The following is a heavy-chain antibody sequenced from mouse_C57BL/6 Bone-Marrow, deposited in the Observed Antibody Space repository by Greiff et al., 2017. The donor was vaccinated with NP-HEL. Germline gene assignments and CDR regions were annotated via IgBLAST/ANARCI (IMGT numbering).Heavy chain of an antibody. V-gene: IGHV1-64*01. CDR2: IHPNSGST. CDR3: ARRRLWLMDY. J-gene: IGHJ4*01. CDR1: GYTFTSYW. Sequence: VQLQQPGAELVKPGASVKLSCKASGYTFTSYWMHWVKQRPGQGLEWIGMIHPNSGSTNYNEKFKSKATLTVDKSSGTAYMQLSSLTSEDSAVYYCARRRLWLMDYWGQGTSVTVSS.